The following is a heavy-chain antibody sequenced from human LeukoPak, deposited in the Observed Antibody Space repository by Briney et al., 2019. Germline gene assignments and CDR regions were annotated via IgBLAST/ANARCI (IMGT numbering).Heavy chain of an antibody. CDR3: ERDPWRRYFDWFTQIDY. V-gene: IGHV1-2*02. Sequence: ASVKVSCKASGYTFTGYYMHWVRQAPGQGLEWMGRINPNSGCTNYAQKLQGRVTMTRDTSISTDYMELSRLRSDDTAVYYCERDPWRRYFDWFTQIDYWGQGALVTVSS. CDR1: GYTFTGYY. J-gene: IGHJ4*02. CDR2: INPNSGCT. D-gene: IGHD3-9*01.